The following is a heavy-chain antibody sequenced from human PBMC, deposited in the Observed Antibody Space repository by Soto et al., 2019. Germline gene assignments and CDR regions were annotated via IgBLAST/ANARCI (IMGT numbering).Heavy chain of an antibody. CDR2: IGGTSGST. V-gene: IGHV3-23*01. CDR3: AKRRGDGYFDL. Sequence: EVQLLESGGGLEQPGGSLRLSCAASGFTFSNFVMGWVRRAPGKGLEWVSAIGGTSGSTYYADSVKGRFTISRDNSKNTLSLQMSSLRADDTAVYYCAKRRGDGYFDLWGRGSLVTVSS. D-gene: IGHD7-27*01. J-gene: IGHJ2*01. CDR1: GFTFSNFV.